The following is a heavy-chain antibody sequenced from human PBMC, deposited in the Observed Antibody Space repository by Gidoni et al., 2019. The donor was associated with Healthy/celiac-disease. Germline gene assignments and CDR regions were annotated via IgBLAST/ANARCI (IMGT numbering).Heavy chain of an antibody. Sequence: EVQLLESGGGLVQPGGSLRLSCSASGFTFSSYAMSWVRQAPGKGLEGVSAISGSGGSTYYADSVKGRFTISRDNSKNTLYLQMNSLRAEDTAVYYCAKVGYRYSGYDGYYFDYWGQGTLVTVSS. V-gene: IGHV3-23*01. D-gene: IGHD5-12*01. CDR1: GFTFSSYA. J-gene: IGHJ4*02. CDR3: AKVGYRYSGYDGYYFDY. CDR2: ISGSGGST.